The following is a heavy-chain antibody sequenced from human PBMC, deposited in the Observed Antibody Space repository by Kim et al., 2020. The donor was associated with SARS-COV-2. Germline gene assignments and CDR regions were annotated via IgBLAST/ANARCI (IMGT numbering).Heavy chain of an antibody. D-gene: IGHD6-6*01. CDR2: IIPIFGTA. CDR1: GGTFSSYA. CDR3: ARVRSSSSRYYYGMDV. J-gene: IGHJ6*02. Sequence: SVKVSCKASGGTFSSYAISWVRQAPGQGLEWMGGIIPIFGTANYAQKFQGRVTITADESTSTAYMELSSLRSEDTAVYYCARVRSSSSRYYYGMDVWGQGTTVTVSS. V-gene: IGHV1-69*13.